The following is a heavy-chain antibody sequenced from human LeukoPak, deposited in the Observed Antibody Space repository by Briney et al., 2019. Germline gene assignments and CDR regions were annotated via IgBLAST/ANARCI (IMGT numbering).Heavy chain of an antibody. CDR3: ARASWVSSADAVR. D-gene: IGHD3-16*01. CDR2: LRGDGET. V-gene: IGHV3-23*01. J-gene: IGHJ4*02. CDR1: GLSITSFA. Sequence: GESLRLSCAASGLSITSFAMSWVRQAPARGPEWVSNLRGDGETFYADSVRGRFTLSRDDSRNTVYLQLSNLRVEDTAIYYCARASWVSSADAVRWGQGTQVTVSS.